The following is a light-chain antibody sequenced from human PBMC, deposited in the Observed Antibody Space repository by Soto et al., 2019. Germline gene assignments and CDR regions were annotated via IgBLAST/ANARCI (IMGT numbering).Light chain of an antibody. CDR3: QQYGSSGT. J-gene: IGKJ1*01. CDR1: QSVSSSY. Sequence: DIVLTQSPGTLSFSPGERATLSCRASQSVSSSYLAWYQRKPGPAPRLLIYGASSRATGIPDRFSGSGSGTDFPLTISRLEPEDFAVYYCQQYGSSGTFGQGTKVDIK. V-gene: IGKV3-20*01. CDR2: GAS.